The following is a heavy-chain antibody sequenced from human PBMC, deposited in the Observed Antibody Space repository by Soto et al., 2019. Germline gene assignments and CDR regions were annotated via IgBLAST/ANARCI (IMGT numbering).Heavy chain of an antibody. CDR1: GFTSSDAR. V-gene: IGHV3-15*01. D-gene: IGHD2-15*01. CDR2: IKSKSDGGTT. J-gene: IGHJ5*02. CDR3: TTDLWRIAVVVGSTGYFNP. Sequence: NPGGSLRPSCAASGFTSSDARMSWVRQAPGQGLDWVGRIKSKSDGGTTEYAAPVRGRFTISRDDSKNTLYLQMNSLKTEDTAVYYCTTDLWRIAVVVGSTGYFNPWGQGT.